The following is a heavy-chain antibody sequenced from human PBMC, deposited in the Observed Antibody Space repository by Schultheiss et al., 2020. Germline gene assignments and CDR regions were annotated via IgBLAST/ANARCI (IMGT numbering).Heavy chain of an antibody. V-gene: IGHV3-23*01. D-gene: IGHD6-13*01. Sequence: GGSLRLSCADSGLTFSSYAMSWVRQAPGKGLEWVSGITDSGGRTYYADSVKGRFTISRDNAKNSLYLQMNSLRDEDTALYYCARSSTPTPITAAGLKKSNYYFGMDVWGQGTTVTASS. CDR3: ARSSTPTPITAAGLKKSNYYFGMDV. J-gene: IGHJ6*02. CDR1: GLTFSSYA. CDR2: ITDSGGRT.